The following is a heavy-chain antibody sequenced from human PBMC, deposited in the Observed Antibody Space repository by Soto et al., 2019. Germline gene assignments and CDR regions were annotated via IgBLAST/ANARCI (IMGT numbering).Heavy chain of an antibody. D-gene: IGHD3-10*01. Sequence: EVQLLDSGGGLVQPGGSLRLSCAASGFIFKHYAMNWIRQAPGKGLEWVSSVSGSGDKTYYADSVKGRFTISRDNSKNTLYLDRSGLRAEDTAIYYCATSWFDFLYHFDYWGQGALVLVS. CDR3: ATSWFDFLYHFDY. V-gene: IGHV3-23*01. J-gene: IGHJ4*02. CDR1: GFIFKHYA. CDR2: VSGSGDKT.